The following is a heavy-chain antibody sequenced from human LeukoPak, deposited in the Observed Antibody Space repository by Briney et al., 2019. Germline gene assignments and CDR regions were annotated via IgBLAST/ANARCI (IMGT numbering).Heavy chain of an antibody. Sequence: PGGSLRLSCAASGFTVSTNYMNWVRQTPGKGLEWVSAIRSAVITYYADSVKGRFTISRDNSKNTLYLQMNSLRVEDTAVYYCARDYQNAFDIWGQGTMVTVSS. CDR1: GFTVSTNY. CDR3: ARDYQNAFDI. CDR2: IRSAVIT. V-gene: IGHV3-53*01. J-gene: IGHJ3*02. D-gene: IGHD3-16*02.